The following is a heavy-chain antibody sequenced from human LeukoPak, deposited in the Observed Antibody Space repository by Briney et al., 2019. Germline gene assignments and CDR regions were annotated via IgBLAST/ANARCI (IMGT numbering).Heavy chain of an antibody. CDR2: INHSGST. CDR3: ARGLGDYYDSSGDDY. Sequence: SETLSLTCAVYGGSLSGYHWSWIRQPPGKGLEWIGEINHSGSTNYNPSLKSRVTISVDTSKNQFSLKLSSVTAADTAVYYCARGLGDYYDSSGDDYWGQGTLVTVSS. D-gene: IGHD3-22*01. V-gene: IGHV4-34*01. CDR1: GGSLSGYH. J-gene: IGHJ4*02.